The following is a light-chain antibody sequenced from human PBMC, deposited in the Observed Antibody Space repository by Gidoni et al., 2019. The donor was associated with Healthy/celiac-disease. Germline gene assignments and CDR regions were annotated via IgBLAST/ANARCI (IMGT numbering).Light chain of an antibody. CDR2: GAS. CDR3: QQCSNWPWT. Sequence: VTPQSPATLSVSPGERATLSCRASQSVSSNLAWYQQKPGQAPRLLIYGASTRATGIPARFSGSGSGTEFTLTISSLQSEDFAVYYCQQCSNWPWTFGQGTKVEIK. V-gene: IGKV3-15*01. J-gene: IGKJ1*01. CDR1: QSVSSN.